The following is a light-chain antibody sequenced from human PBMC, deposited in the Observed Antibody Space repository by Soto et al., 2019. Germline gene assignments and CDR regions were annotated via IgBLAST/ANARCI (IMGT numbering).Light chain of an antibody. CDR3: QQRSNCPPIT. CDR1: QSVSSY. J-gene: IGKJ5*01. CDR2: DAS. V-gene: IGKV3-11*01. Sequence: EIVLTQSPATLSLSPGERATLSCRASQSVSSYLAWYQQKPGQAPRLLIYDASNSATGIPARFSGSGSGTDFILTTSSLEPEDFAVYYCQQRSNCPPITFGQGTRLEIK.